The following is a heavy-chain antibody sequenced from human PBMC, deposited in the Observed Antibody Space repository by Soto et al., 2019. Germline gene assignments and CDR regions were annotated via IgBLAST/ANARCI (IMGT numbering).Heavy chain of an antibody. V-gene: IGHV6-1*01. CDR1: GDSVSGNSAA. D-gene: IGHD5-12*01. Sequence: SQTLSLTCAISGDSVSGNSAAWNWIRQSPSRGLEWLGRTYYRSRWYNDYAVSVKSRITVTPDTSKNQFSLHLNSVTPADTAMYYCAGNIVATISSVDYWGQGTLVTAPS. CDR2: TYYRSRWYN. CDR3: AGNIVATISSVDY. J-gene: IGHJ4*02.